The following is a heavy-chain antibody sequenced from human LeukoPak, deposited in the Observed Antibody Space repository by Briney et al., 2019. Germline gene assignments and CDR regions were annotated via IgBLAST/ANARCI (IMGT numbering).Heavy chain of an antibody. Sequence: PSETLSLTCTVSSGSISSYYWSWIRQPPGKGLEWIGYIYYSGSTNYNPSLKSRVTISVDPSMNQFSLKLSPVTAADTAVYYCARGGGVMVDFWGQGTQVTVSS. CDR3: ARGGGVMVDF. V-gene: IGHV4-59*01. D-gene: IGHD3-16*01. CDR2: IYYSGST. CDR1: SGSISSYY. J-gene: IGHJ4*02.